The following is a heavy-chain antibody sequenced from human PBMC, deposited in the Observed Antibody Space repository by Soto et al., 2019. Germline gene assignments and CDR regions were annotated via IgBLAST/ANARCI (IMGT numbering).Heavy chain of an antibody. Sequence: SETLSLTCSVSGGSVRTGSYHWSWIRQPPGKGLEWIGFIPNNGSPDYNPSLKSRVVVSIDRSKNQFSLKVNSVTAADTAVYFCARIGWGGDSWGQGTLVTISS. V-gene: IGHV4-61*01. CDR3: ARIGWGGDS. J-gene: IGHJ4*02. CDR2: IPNNGSP. CDR1: GGSVRTGSYH. D-gene: IGHD7-27*01.